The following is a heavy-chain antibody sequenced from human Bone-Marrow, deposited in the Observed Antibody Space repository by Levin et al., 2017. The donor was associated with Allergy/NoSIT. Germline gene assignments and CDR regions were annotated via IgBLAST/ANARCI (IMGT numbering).Heavy chain of an antibody. CDR2: IYSGGTT. V-gene: IGHV3-53*01. CDR1: GFTVSSNY. D-gene: IGHD3-22*01. J-gene: IGHJ4*02. Sequence: GESLKISCAASGFTVSSNYMSWVRQAPGKGLEWVSVIYSGGTTYYADSVKGRFTISRDNSKNTLYLQINSLRAEDTAVYYCARDNGGDSTAYSRDWGQGTLVTVSS. CDR3: ARDNGGDSTAYSRD.